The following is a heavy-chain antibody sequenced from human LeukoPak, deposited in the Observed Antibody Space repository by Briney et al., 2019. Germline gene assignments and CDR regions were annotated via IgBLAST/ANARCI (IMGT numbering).Heavy chain of an antibody. D-gene: IGHD1-26*01. V-gene: IGHV1-2*02. Sequence: GSSVKVSCKASGGTFSSYAISWVRQAPGQGLEWMGWINPNSGGTNYAQKFQGRVTMTRDTSISTAYMELSRLRSDDTAVYYCARDHLAGAAWEQPRWWFDPWGQGTLVTVSS. CDR2: INPNSGGT. CDR1: GGTFSSYA. J-gene: IGHJ5*02. CDR3: ARDHLAGAAWEQPRWWFDP.